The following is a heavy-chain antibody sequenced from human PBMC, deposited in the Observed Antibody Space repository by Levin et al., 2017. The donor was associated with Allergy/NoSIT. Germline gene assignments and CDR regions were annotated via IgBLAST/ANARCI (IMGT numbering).Heavy chain of an antibody. J-gene: IGHJ4*02. CDR3: VSPSTYAYFDH. V-gene: IGHV3-7*01. Sequence: PGGSLRLSCAASGFSFSSYWMNWVRQAPGKGLEWVANIKEDGSEINYVDSVKGRFTISRDNAKSSLYLQMSRLRVEDSAVYYGVSPSTYAYFDHWGQGTLLTVSS. CDR1: GFSFSSYW. D-gene: IGHD3-16*01. CDR2: IKEDGSEI.